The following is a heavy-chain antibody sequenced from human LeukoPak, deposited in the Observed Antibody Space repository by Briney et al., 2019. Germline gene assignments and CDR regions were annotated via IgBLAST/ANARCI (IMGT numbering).Heavy chain of an antibody. J-gene: IGHJ4*02. CDR3: ARWYSGSYYHFDY. D-gene: IGHD1-26*01. CDR2: IYYSGST. Sequence: PSETLSLTCTVSGGSISSGGYYWSWIRQHPGKGLEWIGYIYYSGSTYYNPSLKSRVTISVDTSKNQFSLKLSSVTAADTAVYYCARWYSGSYYHFDYWGQGTLVTVSS. CDR1: GGSISSGGYY. V-gene: IGHV4-31*03.